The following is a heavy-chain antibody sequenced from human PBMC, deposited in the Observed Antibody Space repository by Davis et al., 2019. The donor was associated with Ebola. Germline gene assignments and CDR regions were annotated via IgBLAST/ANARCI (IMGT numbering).Heavy chain of an antibody. CDR1: GFTFSNYG. CDR3: AKDNRNIWSEV. Sequence: GESLKISCAASGFTFSNYGMSWVRQAPGKGLEWVSSISARGGSTYYADSVRGRFTISRDNSKNTLYLQMNGLRVEDTAIYYCAKDNRNIWSEVWGQGTMVAVSS. V-gene: IGHV3-23*01. CDR2: ISARGGST. J-gene: IGHJ3*01. D-gene: IGHD2/OR15-2a*01.